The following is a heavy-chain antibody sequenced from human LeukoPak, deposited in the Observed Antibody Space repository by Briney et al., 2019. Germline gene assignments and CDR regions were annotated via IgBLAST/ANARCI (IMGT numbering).Heavy chain of an antibody. CDR2: IYSEGSRT. CDR3: ARSGMGGAFDI. Sequence: PGGSLRLSCAGSGFTLSSYWMNWVRQGPGKGLVWVSRIYSEGSRTTYADSVRGRFTISGDNAKNTLYLQMNSLRADDTAVYYCARSGMGGAFDIWGQGTMVTVSS. J-gene: IGHJ3*02. V-gene: IGHV3-74*01. CDR1: GFTLSSYW. D-gene: IGHD1-26*01.